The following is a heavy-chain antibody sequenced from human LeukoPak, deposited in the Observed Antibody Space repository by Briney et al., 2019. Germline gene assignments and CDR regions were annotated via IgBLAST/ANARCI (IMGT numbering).Heavy chain of an antibody. Sequence: PGGSLRLSCAASGFTFSDYYMSWIRQAPGKGLEWVSYISSSSSYTNYADSVKGRFTISRDNAKNSLYLQMNSLRAEDTAVYYCARDRLVRGVVYYYGMDVWGQGTTVTVSS. CDR1: GFTFSDYY. CDR3: ARDRLVRGVVYYYGMDV. CDR2: ISSSSSYT. V-gene: IGHV3-11*05. D-gene: IGHD3-10*01. J-gene: IGHJ6*02.